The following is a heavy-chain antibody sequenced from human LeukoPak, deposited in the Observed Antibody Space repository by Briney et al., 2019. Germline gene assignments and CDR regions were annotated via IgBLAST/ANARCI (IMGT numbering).Heavy chain of an antibody. CDR2: ISDDGTNK. V-gene: IGHV3-30-3*01. CDR3: ARGDYPPSYDFWSGYFLV. D-gene: IGHD3-3*01. CDR1: RFTFSSYT. J-gene: IGHJ6*02. Sequence: PGRSLRLSCAASRFTFSSYTIHWVRQAPGKGLEWVALISDDGTNKYYVDSVKGRFTISRDNSKNTLYLQMNSLRAEDTAVHYCARGDYPPSYDFWSGYFLVWGQGTTVTVSS.